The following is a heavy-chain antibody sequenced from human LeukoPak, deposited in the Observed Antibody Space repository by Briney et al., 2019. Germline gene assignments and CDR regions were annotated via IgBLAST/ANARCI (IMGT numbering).Heavy chain of an antibody. CDR2: INHSGST. V-gene: IGHV4-34*01. J-gene: IGHJ3*02. CDR3: ARDGSYYDSYSYAFDI. Sequence: SETLSLTCAVYGGSFSGYYWSWIRQPPGKGLEWIGEINHSGSTNYNPSLKSRVTISVDTSKNQFSLKLSSVTAADTAVYYCARDGSYYDSYSYAFDIWGQGTMVTVSS. D-gene: IGHD1-26*01. CDR1: GGSFSGYY.